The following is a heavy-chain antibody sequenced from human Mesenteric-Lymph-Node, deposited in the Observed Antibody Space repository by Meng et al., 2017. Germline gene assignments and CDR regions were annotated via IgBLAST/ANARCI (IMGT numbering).Heavy chain of an antibody. V-gene: IGHV4-4*07. CDR3: ASDGGWFGESYYYGMDV. CDR1: GGSISSYY. D-gene: IGHD3-10*01. CDR2: IYTSGST. Sequence: GSLRLSCTVSGGSISSYYWSWIRQPAGEGLEWIGRIYTSGSTNYNPSLKSRVTISVDTSKNQFSLKLSSVTAADAAVYYCASDGGWFGESYYYGMDVWGQGTTVTVSS. J-gene: IGHJ6*02.